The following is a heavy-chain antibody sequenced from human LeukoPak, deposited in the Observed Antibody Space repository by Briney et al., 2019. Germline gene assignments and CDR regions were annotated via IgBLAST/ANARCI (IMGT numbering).Heavy chain of an antibody. J-gene: IGHJ3*02. CDR3: AAGRGIDYYDSSGYYYAEAFDI. CDR1: GFTFTSSA. D-gene: IGHD3-22*01. V-gene: IGHV1-58*01. Sequence: GASVKVSCKASGFTFTSSAVQWVRQARGQRLEWIGWIVVGSGNTNYAQKFQERVTITRDMSTSTAYMELSSLRSEDTAVYYCAAGRGIDYYDSSGYYYAEAFDIWGQGTMVTVSS. CDR2: IVVGSGNT.